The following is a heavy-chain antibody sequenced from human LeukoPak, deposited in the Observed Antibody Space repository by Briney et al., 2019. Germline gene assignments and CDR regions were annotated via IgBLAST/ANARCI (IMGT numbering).Heavy chain of an antibody. Sequence: GGSLRLSCAASGFTFSNYGMHWVRQAPGKGLEWVAVITYDGSNKYYADSVKGRFTISRDNANNTLYLQMNSLRAEDTAVYDCAKGPAQYSSGWLTWGQGTLVTVSS. V-gene: IGHV3-30*18. CDR1: GFTFSNYG. CDR2: ITYDGSNK. CDR3: AKGPAQYSSGWLT. D-gene: IGHD6-19*01. J-gene: IGHJ5*02.